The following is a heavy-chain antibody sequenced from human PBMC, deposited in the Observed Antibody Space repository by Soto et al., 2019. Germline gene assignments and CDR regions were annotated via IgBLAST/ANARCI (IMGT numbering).Heavy chain of an antibody. CDR2: IYYSGST. CDR1: GGSISSGGYY. Sequence: QVQLQESGPGLVKPSQILSLTCTVSGGSISSGGYYWSWIRQHPGMGLECIGYIYYSGSTYYNPFLKSRVTISGDTSDNLFSLKLSSVTAADTAVYYCARSGSGSYYPTTFDYWGQGTLVTVSS. CDR3: ARSGSGSYYPTTFDY. J-gene: IGHJ4*02. V-gene: IGHV4-31*03. D-gene: IGHD3-10*01.